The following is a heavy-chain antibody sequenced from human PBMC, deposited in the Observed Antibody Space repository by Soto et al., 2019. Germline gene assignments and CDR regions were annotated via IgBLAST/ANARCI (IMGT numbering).Heavy chain of an antibody. CDR2: IYYSGST. Sequence: QMQLQESGPGLVKPSETLSLTCTVSGVSISSYYWSWIRQPPGKGLEWIGFIYYSGSTNYNPSLKSRVTISVDTSKNQFSLKRSSVTAADTAVYYCARRWGDAFDFWDQGTMVTVSS. CDR1: GVSISSYY. CDR3: ARRWGDAFDF. J-gene: IGHJ3*01. D-gene: IGHD1-26*01. V-gene: IGHV4-59*01.